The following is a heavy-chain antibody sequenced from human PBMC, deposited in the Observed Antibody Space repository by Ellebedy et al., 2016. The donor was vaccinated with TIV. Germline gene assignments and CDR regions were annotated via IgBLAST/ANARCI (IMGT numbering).Heavy chain of an antibody. CDR1: GFTVSSNY. V-gene: IGHV3-53*01. D-gene: IGHD6-19*01. CDR3: AGGISVAGTSLGF. J-gene: IGHJ4*02. CDR2: IYSSGGT. Sequence: GESLKISCAASGFTVSSNYMSWVRQAPGKGLEWVSVIYSSGGTYYAGSVKGRFTISRDNSKNTLYLQMNSLRAEDTAVYYCAGGISVAGTSLGFWGQGTLVTVSS.